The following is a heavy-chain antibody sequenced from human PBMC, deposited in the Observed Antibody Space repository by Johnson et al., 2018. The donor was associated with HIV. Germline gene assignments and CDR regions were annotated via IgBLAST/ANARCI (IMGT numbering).Heavy chain of an antibody. CDR2: FWYAGSNK. D-gene: IGHD1-1*01. Sequence: QVQLVESGGGVVQPGRSLRLTCAASGFTFSGYGIHWVRQAPGKGLEWVAVFWYAGSNKYYADSVKGRFTISRDNSKRRLYLQMNSLGAGDTAVYYCAKVGGTTILRDAFDIWGQGTMVTVSS. CDR1: GFTFSGYG. J-gene: IGHJ3*02. V-gene: IGHV3-33*06. CDR3: AKVGGTTILRDAFDI.